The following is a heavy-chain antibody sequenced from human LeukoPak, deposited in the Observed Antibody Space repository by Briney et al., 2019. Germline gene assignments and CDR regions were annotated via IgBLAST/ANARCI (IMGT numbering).Heavy chain of an antibody. J-gene: IGHJ4*02. CDR3: ARGFWNIYYFDY. D-gene: IGHD1/OR15-1a*01. Sequence: GGSLRLSCAASGFTFSSYSMNWVRQAPGKGLEWVSSISSSSSYIYYADSVKGRFTISRDNAKNSLYLQMNSLRAEDTAVYYCARGFWNIYYFDYWGQGTLVTVSS. CDR2: ISSSSSYI. V-gene: IGHV3-21*01. CDR1: GFTFSSYS.